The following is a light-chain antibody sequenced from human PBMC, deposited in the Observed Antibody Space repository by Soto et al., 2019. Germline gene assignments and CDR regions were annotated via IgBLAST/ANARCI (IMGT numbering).Light chain of an antibody. CDR3: ATWDDSLSGLV. V-gene: IGLV1-47*01. CDR2: RNN. J-gene: IGLJ2*01. CDR1: KSNIGDNY. Sequence: QSVLTQPPSASGTPGQRVTISCFGNKSNIGDNYVYWHQQVPGTAPKVLIYRNNQRPSGVPDRFSGSKSGXXXXLXISGLRSEDEADYYCATWDDSLSGLVFGG.